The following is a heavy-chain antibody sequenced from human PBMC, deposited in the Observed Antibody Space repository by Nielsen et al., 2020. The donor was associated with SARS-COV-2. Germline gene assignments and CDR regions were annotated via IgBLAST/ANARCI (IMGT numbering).Heavy chain of an antibody. CDR2: INPSDSRT. V-gene: IGHV1-46*01. CDR1: RYTFTGYY. D-gene: IGHD6-13*01. Sequence: ASVKVSCKASRYTFTGYYIHWVRQAPGQGLEWMGIINPSDSRTNYAQKFQGRVTMTRDTSTSTVYMEVSSLRSEDTAVYYCASRHPSSSSLALDIWGQGTMVTVSS. CDR3: ASRHPSSSSLALDI. J-gene: IGHJ3*02.